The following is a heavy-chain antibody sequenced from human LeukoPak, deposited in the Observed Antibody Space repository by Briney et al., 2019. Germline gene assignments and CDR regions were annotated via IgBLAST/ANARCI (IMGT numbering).Heavy chain of an antibody. CDR1: AGTFRGYY. CDR3: ARGVFVINSPGGAVGTSFDS. D-gene: IGHD3-16*01. Sequence: SETLSLTCAVSAGTFRGYYWTWIRQPPGKGLEWIGEINHSGTTNYNPTLKSRVTMSVDTSKDQLSLKLTSVTAADTAGYYCARGVFVINSPGGAVGTSFDSWARDPWSPSPQ. CDR2: INHSGTT. V-gene: IGHV4-34*01. J-gene: IGHJ4*02.